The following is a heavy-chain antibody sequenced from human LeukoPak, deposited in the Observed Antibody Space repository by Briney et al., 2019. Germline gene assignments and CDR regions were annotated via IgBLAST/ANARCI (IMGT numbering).Heavy chain of an antibody. V-gene: IGHV4-34*01. Sequence: PSETLSLTCAVYGGSFSGYHWSWIRQPPGKGLEWIGEINHSGSTNYNPSLKSRFTLSVNTSKNQFSLKLSSVTAADTAVYYCARVGGIQLWPIHYYFDYWGQGTLVTVSS. J-gene: IGHJ4*02. CDR3: ARVGGIQLWPIHYYFDY. D-gene: IGHD5-18*01. CDR2: INHSGST. CDR1: GGSFSGYH.